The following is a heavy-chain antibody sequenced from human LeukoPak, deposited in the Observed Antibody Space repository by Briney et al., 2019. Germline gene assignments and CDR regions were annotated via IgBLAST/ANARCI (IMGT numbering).Heavy chain of an antibody. CDR1: GGSFSGYY. D-gene: IGHD3-3*01. CDR3: ARGCYDFWSGYYRTARYYYYMDV. J-gene: IGHJ6*03. CDR2: INYSGST. V-gene: IGHV4-34*01. Sequence: SETLSLTCAVYGGSFSGYYWSWIRQPPGKGLEWIGEINYSGSTNYNPSLKSRVTISVDTSKNQFSLKLSSVTAADTAVYYCARGCYDFWSGYYRTARYYYYMDVWGKGTTVTVSS.